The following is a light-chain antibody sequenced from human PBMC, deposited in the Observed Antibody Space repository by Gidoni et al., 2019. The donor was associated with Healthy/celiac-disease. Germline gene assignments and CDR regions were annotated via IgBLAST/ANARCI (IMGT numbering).Light chain of an antibody. V-gene: IGKV4-1*01. CDR3: QQYYSTPA. CDR1: QSVLYSSNNKNY. CDR2: WAS. Sequence: DIVMTQSPDSLAVSLGERATINCKSSQSVLYSSNNKNYLAWYQQKPGQPPKLLIYWASTRESGVPDRFSGSGSGTDFTLTISSLQAEDVAVYYCQQYYSTPAFAQXTKVEIK. J-gene: IGKJ1*01.